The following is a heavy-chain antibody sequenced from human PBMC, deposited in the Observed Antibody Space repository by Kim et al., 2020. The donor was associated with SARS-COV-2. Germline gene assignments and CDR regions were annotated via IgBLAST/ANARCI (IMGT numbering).Heavy chain of an antibody. J-gene: IGHJ4*02. V-gene: IGHV3-30*18. D-gene: IGHD1-7*01. CDR1: GFTFSSYG. CDR2: ISYDESNK. CDR3: AKANWNWDAPFDY. Sequence: GGSLRLSCAASGFTFSSYGMHWVRQAPGKGLEWVAVISYDESNKYYADSVKGRFTISRDNSKNTLYLQMNSLRAEDTAVYYCAKANWNWDAPFDYWGQGTLVTVSS.